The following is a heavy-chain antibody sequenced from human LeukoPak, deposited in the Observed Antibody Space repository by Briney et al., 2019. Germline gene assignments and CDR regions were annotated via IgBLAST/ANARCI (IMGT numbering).Heavy chain of an antibody. Sequence: SQTLSLTCAIPGDSVSSNSAAWNWIRQSPSRGLEWLGRTYYRSKWYNDYAVSVKSRITINPDTSKNQFSLQLNSVTPEDTAVYYCARGPIGCGWSPGSWFDPWGQGTLVTVSS. D-gene: IGHD6-19*01. CDR3: ARGPIGCGWSPGSWFDP. V-gene: IGHV6-1*01. CDR1: GDSVSSNSAA. J-gene: IGHJ5*02. CDR2: TYYRSKWYN.